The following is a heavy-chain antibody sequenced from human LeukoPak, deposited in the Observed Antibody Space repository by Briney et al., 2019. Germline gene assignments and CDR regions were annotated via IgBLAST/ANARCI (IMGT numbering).Heavy chain of an antibody. V-gene: IGHV3-23*01. CDR2: ISGSGGST. CDR3: AKAAYEILGFDY. D-gene: IGHD3-9*01. J-gene: IGHJ4*02. Sequence: PGGSLRLSCAASGFTFSSYAMSWARQAPGKGLEWVSAISGSGGSTYYADSVKGRFTISRDNSKNTLYLQTNSLRAEDTAVYYCAKAAYEILGFDYWGQGTLVTVSS. CDR1: GFTFSSYA.